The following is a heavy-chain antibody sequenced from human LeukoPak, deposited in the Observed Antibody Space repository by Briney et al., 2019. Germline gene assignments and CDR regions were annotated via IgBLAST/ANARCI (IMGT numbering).Heavy chain of an antibody. D-gene: IGHD6-19*01. CDR3: ARDAALHSSGWYTYFDY. CDR1: GFTFSNYP. J-gene: IGHJ4*02. CDR2: ISGSGDYT. V-gene: IGHV3-23*01. Sequence: PGGSLRLSCAASGFTFSNYPMNWVRQAPGKGLAWVSTISGSGDYTYYADSVEGRFTISRDNSKNTLYLQMNSLRAEDTAVYYCARDAALHSSGWYTYFDYWGQGTLVTVSS.